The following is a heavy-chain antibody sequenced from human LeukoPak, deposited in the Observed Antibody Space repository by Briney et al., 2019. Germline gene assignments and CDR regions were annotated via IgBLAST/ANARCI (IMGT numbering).Heavy chain of an antibody. CDR2: IKQDGSEK. J-gene: IGHJ4*02. CDR3: ARDLPYYYDSSGYPIDY. D-gene: IGHD3-22*01. Sequence: GGSLRLSCAASGFTFSSYWMSWVRQAPGKGLEWVANIKQDGSEKYYVDSVKGRFTISRDNPNNSLYLQINSLRAEHTAVYYYARDLPYYYDSSGYPIDYWGQGTLVTVSS. CDR1: GFTFSSYW. V-gene: IGHV3-7*01.